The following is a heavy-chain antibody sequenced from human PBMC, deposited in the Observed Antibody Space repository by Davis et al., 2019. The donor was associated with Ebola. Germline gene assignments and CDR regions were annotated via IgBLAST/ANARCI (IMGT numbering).Heavy chain of an antibody. CDR2: IRSKAYGGTT. Sequence: SLKISCAASGFNLSSYGMHWFSQAPGKGLEWVGFIRSKAYGGTTEYAASVKGRFTISRHDSKSIAYLQMNSLKTEDTAVYYCTRGSLEWSNDAFDIWGQGTMVTVSS. J-gene: IGHJ3*02. V-gene: IGHV3-49*03. CDR3: TRGSLEWSNDAFDI. D-gene: IGHD3-3*01. CDR1: GFNLSSYG.